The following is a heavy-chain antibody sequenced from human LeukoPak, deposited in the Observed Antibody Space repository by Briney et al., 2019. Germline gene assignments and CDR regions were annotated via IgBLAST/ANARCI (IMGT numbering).Heavy chain of an antibody. Sequence: GGSLRLSCAASGFTFDDYGMRWVRQAPGKGLGWVSVINWNGGSTGYADSVKGRFTISRDNAKNSLYLQMNSLRAEDTAVYYCARVRGYYDSSGPDAFDIWGQGTMVTVSS. D-gene: IGHD3-22*01. CDR1: GFTFDDYG. J-gene: IGHJ3*02. V-gene: IGHV3-20*04. CDR3: ARVRGYYDSSGPDAFDI. CDR2: INWNGGST.